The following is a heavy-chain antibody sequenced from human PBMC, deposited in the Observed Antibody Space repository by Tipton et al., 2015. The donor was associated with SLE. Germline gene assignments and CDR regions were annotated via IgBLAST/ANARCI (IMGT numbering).Heavy chain of an antibody. D-gene: IGHD3-16*01. CDR1: DYSISSSYY. V-gene: IGHV4-38-2*02. CDR2: IYQSGAT. J-gene: IGHJ6*03. Sequence: TLSLTCTVSDYSISSSYYWGWIRQPPGKGLEWIGSIYQSGATFYSSSLKSRVTISVDTSRNQFSLNLSSATAADTAVYYCASWGPIVYYYYYMDVWGKGTTVTVSS. CDR3: ASWGPIVYYYYYMDV.